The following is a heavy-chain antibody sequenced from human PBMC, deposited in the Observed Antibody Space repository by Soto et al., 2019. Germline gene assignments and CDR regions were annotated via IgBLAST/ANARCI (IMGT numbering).Heavy chain of an antibody. CDR3: ARGDYYDSSGYYLPDDY. V-gene: IGHV4-31*03. CDR1: GGSISSGGYY. D-gene: IGHD3-22*01. CDR2: IYYSGST. J-gene: IGHJ4*02. Sequence: QVQLQESGPGLVKPSQTLSLTCTVSGGSISSGGYYWSWIRQHPGKGLEWIGYIYYSGSTYYNPSLKSRVTISVDTSKKQFSLKLSSVTAADTAVYYCARGDYYDSSGYYLPDDYRGQGTLVTVSS.